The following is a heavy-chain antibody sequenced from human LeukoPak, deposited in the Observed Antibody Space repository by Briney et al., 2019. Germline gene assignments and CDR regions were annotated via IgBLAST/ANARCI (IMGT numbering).Heavy chain of an antibody. J-gene: IGHJ3*02. Sequence: PSGTLSLTCTVSGGSIRTYYWSWIRQPAGKGLEWIGRIHTSGSTNYNPSLESRVTMSVDTSKNKFSLNLTSVTAADTAVYFCARGLPVPAHDTFDIWGQGTMVTVSS. CDR2: IHTSGST. D-gene: IGHD2-2*01. CDR3: ARGLPVPAHDTFDI. V-gene: IGHV4-4*07. CDR1: GGSIRTYY.